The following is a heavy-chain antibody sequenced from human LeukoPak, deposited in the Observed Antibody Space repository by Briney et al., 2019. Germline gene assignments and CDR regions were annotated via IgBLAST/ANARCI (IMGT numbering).Heavy chain of an antibody. CDR2: INTGKGNS. J-gene: IGHJ1*01. Sequence: GASVKVSCKASGGTFSSYAISWVRQAPRQSPEWMGWINTGKGNSKSSQKFQDRVTLTRDTSASTAYMELNSLSSEDTAVYYCARVPLDDASGHYYPHWGQGTLVTVSS. D-gene: IGHD3-22*01. CDR3: ARVPLDDASGHYYPH. CDR1: GGTFSSYA. V-gene: IGHV1-3*04.